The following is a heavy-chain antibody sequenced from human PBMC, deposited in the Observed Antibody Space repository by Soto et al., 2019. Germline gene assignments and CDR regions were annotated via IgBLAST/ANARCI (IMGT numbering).Heavy chain of an antibody. D-gene: IGHD5-18*01. V-gene: IGHV4-30-2*01. Sequence: PSETLSLTCAVSGGSISSGGCSWSWIRQPPGKGLEWIGYIYHSGSTYYNPSLKSRFTISVDTAKSQVSLKLSSVTAADTAVYFCARGYRYGAYYYYQYMAVWGKGTSVTVSS. CDR2: IYHSGST. J-gene: IGHJ6*03. CDR3: ARGYRYGAYYYYQYMAV. CDR1: GGSISSGGCS.